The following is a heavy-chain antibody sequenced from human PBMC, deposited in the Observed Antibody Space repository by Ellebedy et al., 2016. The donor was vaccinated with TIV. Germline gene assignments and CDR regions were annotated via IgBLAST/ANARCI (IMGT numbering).Heavy chain of an antibody. CDR2: MSYDGSNK. CDR1: GFTFDDYA. V-gene: IGHV3-30-3*01. Sequence: GGSLRLSCAASGFTFDDYAMHWVRQAPGKGLEWVGIMSYDGSNKYYADSVKGRFTISRDNARNSLYLQMNSLRAEDTAVYYCARTYGSGSYVDYWGQGTLVTVSS. J-gene: IGHJ4*02. CDR3: ARTYGSGSYVDY. D-gene: IGHD3-10*01.